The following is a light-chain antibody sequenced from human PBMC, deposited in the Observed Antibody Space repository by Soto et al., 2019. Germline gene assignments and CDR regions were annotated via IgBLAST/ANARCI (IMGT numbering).Light chain of an antibody. CDR2: KAS. J-gene: IGKJ1*01. V-gene: IGKV1-5*03. CDR1: QSVSGW. CDR3: QHYNSYSEA. Sequence: DIQMTQSPSTLSASVGDTVTVTCRASQSVSGWLAWYQQKPGEAPKLLIYKASTLKSGVPSRFSGSGSGTEFTLTISSLQPDDFATYYCQHYNSYSEAFGQGTKVELK.